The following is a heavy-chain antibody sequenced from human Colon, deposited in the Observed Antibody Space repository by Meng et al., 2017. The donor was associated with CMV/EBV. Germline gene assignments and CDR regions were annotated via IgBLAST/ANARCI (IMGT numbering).Heavy chain of an antibody. D-gene: IGHD1-26*01. Sequence: GESLMISCAASGFTFSNFWMNWVRQAPGKGMEWVANIKHDGSAMYYVDSVKGRFTISRDNAKNSLYLQMNSLRSEDTALYYCRTGHYSGTWGQGTLVTVSS. V-gene: IGHV3-7*01. CDR3: RTGHYSGT. J-gene: IGHJ1*01. CDR1: GFTFSNFW. CDR2: IKHDGSAM.